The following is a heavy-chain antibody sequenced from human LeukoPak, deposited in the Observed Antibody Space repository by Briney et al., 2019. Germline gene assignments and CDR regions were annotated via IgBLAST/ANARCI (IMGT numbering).Heavy chain of an antibody. CDR2: ISYDGSNK. Sequence: GGSLRLSCAASGFTFSSYGMHWVRQAPGKGLEWVAVISYDGSNKYYADSVKGRFTISRDNSKNTLYLQMNSLRAEDTAVYYCAKDRPSRNYYDSSGPLDIWGQGTMVTVSS. D-gene: IGHD3-22*01. CDR3: AKDRPSRNYYDSSGPLDI. CDR1: GFTFSSYG. J-gene: IGHJ3*02. V-gene: IGHV3-30*18.